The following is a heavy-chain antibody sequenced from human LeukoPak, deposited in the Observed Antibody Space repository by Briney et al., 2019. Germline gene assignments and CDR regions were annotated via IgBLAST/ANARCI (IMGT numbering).Heavy chain of an antibody. V-gene: IGHV3-49*03. CDR2: IRSKAYGGTT. CDR1: GFTFGGYA. D-gene: IGHD6-13*01. Sequence: PVGSLRLSCTASGFTFGGYAMSWFRQAPGKGLEWVGFIRSKAYGGTTEYAASVKGRFTISRDDSKSIAYLQMNSLKTDDTAVYYCTRDQDEYSSSWYRYYFDYCGQGTLVTVSS. CDR3: TRDQDEYSSSWYRYYFDY. J-gene: IGHJ4*02.